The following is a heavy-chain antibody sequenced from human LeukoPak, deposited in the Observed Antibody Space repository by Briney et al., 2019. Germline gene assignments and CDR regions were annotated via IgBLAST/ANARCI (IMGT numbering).Heavy chain of an antibody. V-gene: IGHV3-7*05. CDR3: AKVPPPRIQGYGYYFDY. CDR2: MKHDGIEK. J-gene: IGHJ4*02. Sequence: GGSLRLSCVASGFSFGSYWMAWVRQAPGKGLEWVANMKHDGIEKYHVDSVKGRFTISRDNTKNSLYLHMSSLRVEDTAVYYCAKVPPPRIQGYGYYFDYWGQGTLVTVSS. D-gene: IGHD2-15*01. CDR1: GFSFGSYW.